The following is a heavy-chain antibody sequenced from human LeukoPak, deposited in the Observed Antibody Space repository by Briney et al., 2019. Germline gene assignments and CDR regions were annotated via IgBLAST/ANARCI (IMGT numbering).Heavy chain of an antibody. CDR1: GGSISSYY. CDR2: IYYSGST. V-gene: IGHV4-59*01. Sequence: SETLSLTCTVSGGSISSYYWSWIRQPPGKGLEWIGYIYYSGSTNYNPSLKSRVTISVDTSKNQFSLKLSSVTAADTAVYYCAKAMRAHWYFDLWGRGTLVTVSS. J-gene: IGHJ2*01. CDR3: AKAMRAHWYFDL.